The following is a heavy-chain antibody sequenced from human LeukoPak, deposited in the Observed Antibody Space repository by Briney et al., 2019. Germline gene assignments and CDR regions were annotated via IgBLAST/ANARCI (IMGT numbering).Heavy chain of an antibody. V-gene: IGHV3-15*01. CDR3: STDPHISVAGARHFDH. D-gene: IGHD6-19*01. CDR2: IRCKTDGATT. J-gene: IGHJ4*02. Sequence: GGSLRLSCAASGFTISNAGMSWVRQAPGKGLEWVGRIRCKTDGATTGYAAPVRGRFTISRDDSQTTVYLQMNSLKTEDTAVYFCSTDPHISVAGARHFDHWGQGTLVTVSS. CDR1: GFTISNAG.